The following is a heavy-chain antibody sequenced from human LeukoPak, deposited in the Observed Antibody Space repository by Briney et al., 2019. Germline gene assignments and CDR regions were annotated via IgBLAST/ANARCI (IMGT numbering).Heavy chain of an antibody. CDR1: SGPTSSRSYF. J-gene: IGHJ4*02. CDR2: IYYTGST. CDR3: ARHMVRPPMLIEY. Sequence: KPSETLSLTCNVSSGPTSSRSYFWGWIRQPPGNGLEWIGNIYYTGSTHYNPSLKSRLTISVDTSKNQFSLKLSSVTCAYTAVYSGARHMVRPPMLIEYWGQGILVTVSS. V-gene: IGHV4-39*01. D-gene: IGHD3-10*01.